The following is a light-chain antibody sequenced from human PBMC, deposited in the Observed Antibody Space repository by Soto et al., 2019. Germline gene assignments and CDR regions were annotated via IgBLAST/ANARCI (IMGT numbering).Light chain of an antibody. CDR2: GAS. CDR1: QSVSRY. J-gene: IGKJ2*01. V-gene: IGKV3-20*01. Sequence: VLTQSPGTLSLSPGERATLSCRASQSVSRYLVWYQQKPGQAPRLLIYGASSRASGIHDGCSSSGSGTDFTLLINRLRPEDSAVYYCQQFYASPYTFGQGTKLEIK. CDR3: QQFYASPYT.